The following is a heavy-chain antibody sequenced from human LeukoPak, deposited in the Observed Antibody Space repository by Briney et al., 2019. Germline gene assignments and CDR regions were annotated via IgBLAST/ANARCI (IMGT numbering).Heavy chain of an antibody. J-gene: IGHJ6*02. D-gene: IGHD6-13*01. CDR2: ISGGGGST. CDR3: AKDRSSSWYEGPFNGMDV. V-gene: IGHV3-23*01. Sequence: GGSLRLSCAASGFTFSSFAMSWVRQAPGKGLEWVSAISGGGGSTYYADSVKGRFTISRDNSKNTLYLQMNSLRAEDTAVYYCAKDRSSSWYEGPFNGMDVWGQGTTVTVSS. CDR1: GFTFSSFA.